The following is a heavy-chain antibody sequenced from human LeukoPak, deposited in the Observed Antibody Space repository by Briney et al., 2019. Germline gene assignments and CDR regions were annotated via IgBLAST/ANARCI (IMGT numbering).Heavy chain of an antibody. CDR3: AKDRDSSGWYPHYYGMDV. J-gene: IGHJ6*02. CDR2: ISYDGSNK. CDR1: GFTFSSYG. Sequence: PGGSLRLSCAASGFTFSSYGMHWVRQAPGKGLEWVAVISYDGSNKYYADSVKGRFTISRDNSKNTLYLQMNSLRAEDTAVYYCAKDRDSSGWYPHYYGMDVWGQGTTVTVSS. D-gene: IGHD6-19*01. V-gene: IGHV3-30*18.